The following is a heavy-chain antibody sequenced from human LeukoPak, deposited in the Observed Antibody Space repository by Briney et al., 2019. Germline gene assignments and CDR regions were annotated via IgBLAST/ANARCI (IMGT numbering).Heavy chain of an antibody. D-gene: IGHD6-13*01. CDR2: IIPIFGTA. J-gene: IGHJ6*03. Sequence: GASVKVSCKASGYTFTSYGISWVRQAPGQGLEWMGGIIPIFGTANYAQKFQGRVTITADKSTSTAYMELSSLRSEDTAVYYCARDSVTVRSSSWFSGGYYYYYMDVWGKGTTVTVSS. V-gene: IGHV1-69*06. CDR3: ARDSVTVRSSSWFSGGYYYYYMDV. CDR1: GYTFTSYG.